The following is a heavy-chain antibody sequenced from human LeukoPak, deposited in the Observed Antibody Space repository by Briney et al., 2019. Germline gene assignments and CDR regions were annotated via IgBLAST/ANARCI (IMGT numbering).Heavy chain of an antibody. CDR3: AKKTMPADAVWFDP. D-gene: IGHD6-13*01. V-gene: IGHV3-23*01. CDR1: GFTFNNYA. CDR2: ITGGVGSK. Sequence: GGSLSLSFAPPGFTFNNYAISGFRQAPGKGLDWVSTITGGVGSKYYADSGKGRFTISRDTSKNTLFLQMNSLRAEATAVYYSAKKTMPADAVWFDPSGQGTLVTVSS. J-gene: IGHJ5*02.